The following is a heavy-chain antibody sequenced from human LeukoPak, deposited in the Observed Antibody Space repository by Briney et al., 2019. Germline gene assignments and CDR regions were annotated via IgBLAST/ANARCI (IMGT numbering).Heavy chain of an antibody. CDR1: GGSISTSNYY. CDR2: IYYSGST. Sequence: SETLSLTCTVSGGSISTSNYYWGWIRQPPGKGLECIGSIYYSGSTNYNPSLKSRVTISVDTSKNQFSLKLSSVTAADTAVYYCARVGEPKTLWFGEKPLDYWGQGTLVTVSS. D-gene: IGHD3-10*01. J-gene: IGHJ4*02. V-gene: IGHV4-39*07. CDR3: ARVGEPKTLWFGEKPLDY.